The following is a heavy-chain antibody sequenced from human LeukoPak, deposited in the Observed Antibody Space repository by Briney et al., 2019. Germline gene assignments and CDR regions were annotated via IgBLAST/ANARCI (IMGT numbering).Heavy chain of an antibody. V-gene: IGHV1-69*06. CDR3: AGTREYCSSTSCYEWWFDP. CDR2: IIPIFGTA. Sequence: SVKVSCKASGGTFSSYAISWVRQAPGQGLEWMGGIIPIFGTANYAQKFQGRVTITADKSTGTAYMELSSLRSEDTAVYYCAGTREYCSSTSCYEWWFDPWGQGTLVTVSS. J-gene: IGHJ5*02. D-gene: IGHD2-2*01. CDR1: GGTFSSYA.